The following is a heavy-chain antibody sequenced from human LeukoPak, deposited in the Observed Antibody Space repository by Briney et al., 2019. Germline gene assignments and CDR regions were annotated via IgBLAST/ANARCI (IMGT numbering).Heavy chain of an antibody. D-gene: IGHD2-15*01. CDR1: ALSFAVYS. CDR2: ISPSSRYI. Sequence: GRSLRPSCAAAALSFAVYSISWVRQAPGKGLEWDSSISPSSRYIYYADSVEGRLTTSRDHGTHSMYLRINSLLTEHTSVYYCGTGRGCSSLRCCSDYWGQGTLVTVSS. J-gene: IGHJ4*02. CDR3: GTGRGCSSLRCCSDY. V-gene: IGHV3-21*01.